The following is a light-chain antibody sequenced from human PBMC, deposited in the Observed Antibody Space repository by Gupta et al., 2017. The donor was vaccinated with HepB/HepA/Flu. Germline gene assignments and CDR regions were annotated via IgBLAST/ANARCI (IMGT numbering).Light chain of an antibody. CDR3: CSYTGELDV. J-gene: IGLJ1*01. CDR1: NSDVGGYNL. Sequence: QSALTQPASVSGSPGQSIAISCTGTNSDVGGYNLVSWYQQYPGKATKLMIYEVSKRPSGVSNRFSGSKSGNTASLXIXGLQAEXEADYYCCSYTGELDVFGTGTRVTVL. CDR2: EVS. V-gene: IGLV2-23*02.